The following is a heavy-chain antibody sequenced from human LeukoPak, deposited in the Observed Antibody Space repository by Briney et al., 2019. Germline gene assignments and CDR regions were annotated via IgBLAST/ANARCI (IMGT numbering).Heavy chain of an antibody. J-gene: IGHJ3*02. CDR2: IYHSGST. CDR3: AREHTQMSSSVRTRSRGAFDI. Sequence: PSQTLSLTCAVSGGSISSGGYSWSWIRQPPGKGLEWIGYIYHSGSTYYNPSLKSRVTISVDTSKNQFSLKLSSVTAADTAVYYCAREHTQMSSSVRTRSRGAFDIWGQGTMVTVSS. V-gene: IGHV4-30-2*05. D-gene: IGHD3-10*02. CDR1: GGSISSGGYS.